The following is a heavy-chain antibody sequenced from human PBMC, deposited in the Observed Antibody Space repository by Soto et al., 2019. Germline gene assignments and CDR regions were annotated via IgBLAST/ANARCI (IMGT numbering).Heavy chain of an antibody. J-gene: IGHJ4*02. CDR1: GFTFSSYS. D-gene: IGHD5-12*01. V-gene: IGHV3-21*01. Sequence: GGSLRLSCAASGFTFSSYSMNWVRQAPGKGLEWVSSISSSSSYIYYADSVKGRFTISRDNAKNSLYLQMNSLRAEDTAVYYCARGGWLRFNAIYYFDYWGQGTLVTVSS. CDR3: ARGGWLRFNAIYYFDY. CDR2: ISSSSSYI.